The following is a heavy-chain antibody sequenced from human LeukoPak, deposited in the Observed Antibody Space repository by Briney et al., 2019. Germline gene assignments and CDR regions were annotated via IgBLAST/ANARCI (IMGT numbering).Heavy chain of an antibody. D-gene: IGHD3-3*01. J-gene: IGHJ4*02. V-gene: IGHV3-33*01. CDR2: IWSDGTNK. CDR3: ARGTTIFAVVSYPDY. Sequence: GGSLRLSCAASGFTFSRYGMHWVRQAPGKGLEWVAVIWSDGTNKYYADSVEGRFTISRDNSQNTLYLQMNSLRAEDTAVYYCARGTTIFAVVSYPDYWGQGTLVTVSS. CDR1: GFTFSRYG.